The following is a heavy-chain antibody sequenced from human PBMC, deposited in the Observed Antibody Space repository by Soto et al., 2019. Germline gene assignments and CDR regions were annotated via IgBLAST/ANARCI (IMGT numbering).Heavy chain of an antibody. D-gene: IGHD4-17*01. CDR2: ISGGGTT. Sequence: PGGSLRLSCAASGFTFSSYAMSWVRQAPGKGLEWVSSISGGGTTYNADSVKGRFTISRDNSKNTLYLQMNSLRAEDTAVYYCAKAQVRSGDYTRFDPWGQGTLVTSPQ. V-gene: IGHV3-23*01. CDR3: AKAQVRSGDYTRFDP. J-gene: IGHJ5*02. CDR1: GFTFSSYA.